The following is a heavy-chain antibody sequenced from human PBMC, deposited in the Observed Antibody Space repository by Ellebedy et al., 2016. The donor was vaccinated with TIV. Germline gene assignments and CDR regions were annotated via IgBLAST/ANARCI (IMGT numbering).Heavy chain of an antibody. CDR1: GFTVSSNY. CDR3: ARDRMGIAVAARYYYGMDV. CDR2: IYSGGST. J-gene: IGHJ6*02. D-gene: IGHD6-19*01. Sequence: GESLKISCAASGFTVSSNYMSWVRQAPGKGLEWVSVIYSGGSTYYADSVKGRFTISRDNSKNTLYLQMNSLRAEDTAVYYCARDRMGIAVAARYYYGMDVWGQGTTVTVSS. V-gene: IGHV3-66*01.